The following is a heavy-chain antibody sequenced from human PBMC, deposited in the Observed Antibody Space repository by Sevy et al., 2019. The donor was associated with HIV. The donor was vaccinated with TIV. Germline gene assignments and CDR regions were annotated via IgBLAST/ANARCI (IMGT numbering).Heavy chain of an antibody. Sequence: GGSLRLSCAASGFTFSNYWMHWVRQAPGKGLVWVSRINPGGTSTDDADSVKGRFTISRDNAKNSLYLQMNSLRAEETAVYYCSRGITGGGGGVGYWGQGTLVTVSS. V-gene: IGHV3-74*01. CDR2: INPGGTST. CDR3: SRGITGGGGGVGY. D-gene: IGHD3-16*01. J-gene: IGHJ4*02. CDR1: GFTFSNYW.